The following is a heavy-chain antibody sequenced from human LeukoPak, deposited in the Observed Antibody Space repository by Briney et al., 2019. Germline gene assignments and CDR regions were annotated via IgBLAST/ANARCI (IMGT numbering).Heavy chain of an antibody. V-gene: IGHV3-23*01. CDR3: AKDGRDSSGYRFDY. D-gene: IGHD3-22*01. CDR1: GFTFSSYA. Sequence: GGSLRLSCAASGFTFSSYAMSWVRQAPGKGLEWVSAISGSGGSTYYADSVKGRFTISRDNSKNTLYLQMNSLRAEDTAVYNCAKDGRDSSGYRFDYWGQGTLVTVSS. J-gene: IGHJ4*02. CDR2: ISGSGGST.